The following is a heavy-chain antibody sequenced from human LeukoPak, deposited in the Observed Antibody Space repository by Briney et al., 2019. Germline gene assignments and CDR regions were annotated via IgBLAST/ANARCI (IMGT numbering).Heavy chain of an antibody. CDR1: GGSISNSNW. CDR2: IYHSGST. D-gene: IGHD5-12*01. Sequence: SETLSLTCAVSGGSISNSNWWSWVRQPPGKGLEWIGEIYHSGSTNYNPSLKSRVTVSVDKSKNQFSLKLSSVTAADTAVYYCARDPGGYSGYGRGYYFDFWGQGTLVTVSS. CDR3: ARDPGGYSGYGRGYYFDF. J-gene: IGHJ4*02. V-gene: IGHV4-4*02.